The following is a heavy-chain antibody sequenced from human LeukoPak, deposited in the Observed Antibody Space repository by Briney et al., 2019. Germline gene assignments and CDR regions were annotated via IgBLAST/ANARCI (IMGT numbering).Heavy chain of an antibody. V-gene: IGHV3-23*01. Sequence: GGSLRLSCAASGFTFSSYAMSWVRQAPGKGLEWVSGISGSDGSTYYADSVKGRFTISRDNSKNTLYLQMNSLRAEDMAVYYCAKDGGQGADYWGQGTLVSVSS. D-gene: IGHD3-16*01. CDR2: ISGSDGST. CDR3: AKDGGQGADY. J-gene: IGHJ4*02. CDR1: GFTFSSYA.